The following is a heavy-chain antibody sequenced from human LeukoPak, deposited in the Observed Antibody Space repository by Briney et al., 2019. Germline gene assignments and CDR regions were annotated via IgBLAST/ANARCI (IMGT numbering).Heavy chain of an antibody. CDR3: ARDRTGQQLISRKEYYYMDV. J-gene: IGHJ6*03. D-gene: IGHD4-11*01. V-gene: IGHV3-53*01. CDR2: IYGDGRT. Sequence: GGSLRLSCAASGFTVSNMYMTWVRQAPGKGLEWVSLIYGDGRTSYADSVKGRCTISRDNSKNTLYLQMNSLRAEDTAVYYCARDRTGQQLISRKEYYYMDVWGKGTTVTISS. CDR1: GFTVSNMY.